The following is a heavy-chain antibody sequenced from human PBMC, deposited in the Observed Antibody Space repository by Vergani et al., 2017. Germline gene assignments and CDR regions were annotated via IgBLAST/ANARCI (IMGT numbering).Heavy chain of an antibody. Sequence: QVQLQESGPGLVKPSQTLSLTCTVSGGSISSSGYYWSWIRQHPGKGLEWIGYIYYSGSTYYNPSLKSRVTISVDTSKNQFSLKLSSVTAADTAVYYCAIDSDYYGSGSYYNGAPGWFDPWGQGTLVTVSS. D-gene: IGHD3-10*01. J-gene: IGHJ5*02. V-gene: IGHV4-31*03. CDR2: IYYSGST. CDR3: AIDSDYYGSGSYYNGAPGWFDP. CDR1: GGSISSSGYY.